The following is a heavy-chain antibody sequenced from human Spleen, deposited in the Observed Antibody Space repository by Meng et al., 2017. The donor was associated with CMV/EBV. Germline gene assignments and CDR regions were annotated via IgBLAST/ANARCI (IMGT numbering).Heavy chain of an antibody. CDR1: GGSINNDNYY. D-gene: IGHD4-11*01. V-gene: IGHV4-39*07. CDR3: ARGYSGWYDN. Sequence: ESLKISCTVSGGSINNDNYYWDWIRQPPGKGLEWIGNIYYSGSTYYNPSLKSRVTISLDTSKNQFSLKLTSVTAADTAVYYCARGYSGWYDNWGQGTLVTVSS. CDR2: IYYSGST. J-gene: IGHJ5*02.